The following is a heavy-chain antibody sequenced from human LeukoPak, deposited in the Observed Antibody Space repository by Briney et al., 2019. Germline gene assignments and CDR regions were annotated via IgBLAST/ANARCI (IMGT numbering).Heavy chain of an antibody. CDR1: GGTFSSYA. Sequence: SVKVSCKSAGGTFSSYAISWVRQAPAPGLEWMRGIIPIFGTANYAQKFQGRVTITADESTSTAYMELSSLRSEDTAVYYWARGQGDILTGPEYFQHWGQGTLVTVSS. V-gene: IGHV1-69*13. CDR3: ARGQGDILTGPEYFQH. J-gene: IGHJ1*01. D-gene: IGHD3-9*01. CDR2: IIPIFGTA.